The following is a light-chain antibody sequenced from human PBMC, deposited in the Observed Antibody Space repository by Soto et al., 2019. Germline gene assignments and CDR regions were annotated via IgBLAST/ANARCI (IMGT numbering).Light chain of an antibody. CDR2: KAS. CDR1: ESIRTW. V-gene: IGKV1-5*03. Sequence: DIQMTQSPSTLSASIGERVTVTCRASESIRTWLAWYQQKPGKAPKLLIYKASTLKSGVPSRFSGSGSGTEFTLTISSLQPDDFATYYCQHYNSYSEAFGQGTKVDTK. J-gene: IGKJ1*01. CDR3: QHYNSYSEA.